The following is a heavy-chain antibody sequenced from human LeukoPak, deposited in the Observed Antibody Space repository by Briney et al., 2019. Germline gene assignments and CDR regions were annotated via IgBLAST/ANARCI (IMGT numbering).Heavy chain of an antibody. CDR2: IYYSGST. V-gene: IGHV4-31*03. D-gene: IGHD4-23*01. Sequence: SQTLSLTCTVSGGSISSGGYYWSWIRQHPGKGLEWIGYIYYSGSTYYNPSLKSRVTISVDTSKNQFSLKLSSVTAADTAVYYCARDLDYGGNSGAFDIWGQGTMVTVSS. CDR1: GGSISSGGYY. CDR3: ARDLDYGGNSGAFDI. J-gene: IGHJ3*02.